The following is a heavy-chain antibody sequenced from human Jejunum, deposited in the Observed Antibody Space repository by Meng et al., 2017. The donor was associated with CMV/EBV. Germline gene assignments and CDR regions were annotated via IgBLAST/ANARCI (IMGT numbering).Heavy chain of an antibody. CDR1: GSTFTGYY. J-gene: IGHJ4*02. D-gene: IGHD5-12*01. V-gene: IGHV1-2*02. Sequence: CKASGSTFTGYYMHWVRQAPGQGPEWMGWINPNSGDTTYPQQFQGRVTMTRDTSISTAYMELSSLRSDDTAVYYCATSSSGFDFWTDYWGQGTLVTVSS. CDR2: INPNSGDT. CDR3: ATSSSGFDFWTDY.